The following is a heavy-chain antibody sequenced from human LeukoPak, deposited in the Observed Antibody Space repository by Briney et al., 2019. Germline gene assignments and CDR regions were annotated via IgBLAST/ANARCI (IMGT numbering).Heavy chain of an antibody. V-gene: IGHV5-10-1*01. CDR1: GYSFTSYW. J-gene: IGHJ6*02. CDR2: IDPSDSYT. Sequence: GESLKISCKGSGYSFTSYWISWVRQMPGKGLEWMGRIDPSDSYTNYSPSFQGHVTISADKSISTAYLQWSSLKASDTAMYCCARQNYYYYGMDVWGQGTTVTVSS. CDR3: ARQNYYYYGMDV.